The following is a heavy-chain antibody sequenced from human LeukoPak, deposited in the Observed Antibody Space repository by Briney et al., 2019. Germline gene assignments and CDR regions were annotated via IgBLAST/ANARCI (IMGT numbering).Heavy chain of an antibody. J-gene: IGHJ4*02. CDR3: ARATTETYYIDY. D-gene: IGHD1-1*01. V-gene: IGHV3-30-3*01. CDR1: GFTFSTFV. CDR2: ISNEGSKK. Sequence: PGGSLRLSCAASGFTFSTFVMHWVRQAPGRGLEWVTIISNEGSKKYYADSVKGRFTISRDNSKNTLYLQMDSLRPEDTAVYYCARATTETYYIDYWGQGTLVTVSS.